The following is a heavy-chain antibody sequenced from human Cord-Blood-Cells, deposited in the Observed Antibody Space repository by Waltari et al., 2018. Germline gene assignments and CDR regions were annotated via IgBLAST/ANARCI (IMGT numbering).Heavy chain of an antibody. Sequence: QVQLVQSGAEVQKPGASVKVSCKASGYIFTRYAMHWVRQAPGQRHEWMGWINAGNGNTKYSQKFQGRVTITRDTSASTAYMELSSLRSEDTAVYYCARGWGSSWFDYWGQGTLVTVSS. CDR1: GYIFTRYA. CDR2: INAGNGNT. D-gene: IGHD6-13*01. CDR3: ARGWGSSWFDY. J-gene: IGHJ4*02. V-gene: IGHV1-3*01.